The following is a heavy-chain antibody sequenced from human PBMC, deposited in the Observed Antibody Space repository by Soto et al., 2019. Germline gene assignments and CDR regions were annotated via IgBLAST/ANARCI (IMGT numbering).Heavy chain of an antibody. CDR2: IWYDGSNK. D-gene: IGHD2-2*01. J-gene: IGHJ4*02. CDR3: ARDPTHRPDCSSTSCYDLVY. Sequence: GGSLRLSCAASGFTFSSYGMHWVRQAPGKGLEWVAVIWYDGSNKYYADSVKGRFTISRDNSKNTLYLQMNSLRAEDTAVYYCARDPTHRPDCSSTSCYDLVYWGQGTLVTVSS. CDR1: GFTFSSYG. V-gene: IGHV3-33*01.